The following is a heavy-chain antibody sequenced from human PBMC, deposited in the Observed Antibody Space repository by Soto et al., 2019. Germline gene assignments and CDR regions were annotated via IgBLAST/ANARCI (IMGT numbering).Heavy chain of an antibody. CDR1: GAPLNRGNNN. Sequence: QVRLQESGPKLVRPSQTLPLPGSVPGAPLNRGNNNWGWIRQSPGRGLDWIGSIYYNGDTNYNPSLGSRVTMSVDTSKNQFFLDLQSVVAADTAVYFCAREGGDFVQVPYYWGQGTLITVSS. V-gene: IGHV4-30-4*01. CDR2: IYYNGDT. D-gene: IGHD3-3*01. J-gene: IGHJ4*02. CDR3: AREGGDFVQVPYY.